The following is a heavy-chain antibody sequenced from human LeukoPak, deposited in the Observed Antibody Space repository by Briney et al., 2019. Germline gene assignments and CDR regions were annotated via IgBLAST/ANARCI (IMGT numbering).Heavy chain of an antibody. CDR1: GYTFTSYG. Sequence: APVKVSCKASGYTFTSYGISWVRQAPGQGLEWMGWISAYNGNTNYAQKLQGRVTTTTDTSTSTAYMELSSLRSEDTAVYYCARAYRGAAAHYYYYYMDVWGKGTTVTVSS. V-gene: IGHV1-18*01. D-gene: IGHD6-13*01. CDR2: ISAYNGNT. CDR3: ARAYRGAAAHYYYYYMDV. J-gene: IGHJ6*03.